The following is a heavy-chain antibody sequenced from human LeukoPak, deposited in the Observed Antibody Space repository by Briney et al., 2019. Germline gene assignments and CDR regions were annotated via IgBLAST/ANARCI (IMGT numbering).Heavy chain of an antibody. V-gene: IGHV1-69*08. CDR1: AGNLFTYT. D-gene: IGHD3-22*01. J-gene: IGHJ1*01. CDR3: ARDRYYDSSGKNPFAKYFDH. Sequence: ASVRVSCKASAGNLFTYTISWVRQAPGQGLEWMGRIDPIFGTSNYAQQLQDRGTITADKSTNTAYMELSSLRSEDTALYYCARDRYYDSSGKNPFAKYFDHWGQGTLVTVSS. CDR2: IDPIFGTS.